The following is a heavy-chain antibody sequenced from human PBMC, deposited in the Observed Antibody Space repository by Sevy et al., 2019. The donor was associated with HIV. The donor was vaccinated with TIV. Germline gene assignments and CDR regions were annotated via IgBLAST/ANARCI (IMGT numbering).Heavy chain of an antibody. CDR1: GFMFNLYS. J-gene: IGHJ6*02. D-gene: IGHD3-16*01. CDR2: ISSSGKYQ. V-gene: IGHV3-21*06. CDR3: ARDSETYTGLANYYGMDV. Sequence: GGSLRLSCTTSGFMFNLYSFNWVRQAPGKGLEWISFISSSGKYQFYADSVKGRFTMSRDTATNSVYLQIDSLRTDDTAVYYCARDSETYTGLANYYGMDVWGQGTTVTVSS.